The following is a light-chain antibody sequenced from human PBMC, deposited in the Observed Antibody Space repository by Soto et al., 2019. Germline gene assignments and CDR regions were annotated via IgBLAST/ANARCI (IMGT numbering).Light chain of an antibody. CDR2: GAS. CDR3: QQHNSFSIT. J-gene: IGKJ5*01. V-gene: IGKV3-20*01. CDR1: QSVSSSY. Sequence: EIVFTQSPGTLSLSPGERATLSCRASQSVSSSYLAWYQQKPGQAPRLLIYGASSRATGIPDRFSGSGSGTEFTLTINSLQADDFATYYCQQHNSFSITFGQGTRLEIK.